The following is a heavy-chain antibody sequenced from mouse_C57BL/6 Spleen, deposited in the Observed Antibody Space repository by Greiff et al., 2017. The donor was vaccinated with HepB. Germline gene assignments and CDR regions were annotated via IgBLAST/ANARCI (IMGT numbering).Heavy chain of an antibody. J-gene: IGHJ3*01. CDR2: FHPYNDDT. V-gene: IGHV1-47*01. Sequence: VQLVESGAELVKPGASVKMSCKASGYTFTTYPIEWMKQNHGKSLEWIGNFHPYNDDTKYNEKFKGKATLTVEKSSSTVYLELSRLTSDDSAVYYCARRSYYDYDGGPWFAYWGQGTLVTVSA. CDR1: GYTFTTYP. CDR3: ARRSYYDYDGGPWFAY. D-gene: IGHD2-4*01.